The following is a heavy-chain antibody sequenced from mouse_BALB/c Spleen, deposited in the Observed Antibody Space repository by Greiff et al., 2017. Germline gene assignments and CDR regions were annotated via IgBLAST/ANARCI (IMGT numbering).Heavy chain of an antibody. CDR2: ISNGGGST. V-gene: IGHV5-12-2*01. CDR1: GFTFSSYT. CDR3: ARHAPYYYAMDY. J-gene: IGHJ4*01. Sequence: EVMLVESGGGLVQPGGSLKLSCAASGFTFSSYTMSWVRQTPEKRLEWVAYISNGGGSTYYPDTVKGRFIISRDNAKNTLYLQMSSLKSEDTAMYYCARHAPYYYAMDYWGQGTSVTVSS.